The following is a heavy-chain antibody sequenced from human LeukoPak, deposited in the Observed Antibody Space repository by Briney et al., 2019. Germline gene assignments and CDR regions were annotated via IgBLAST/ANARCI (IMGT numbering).Heavy chain of an antibody. J-gene: IGHJ4*02. V-gene: IGHV3-11*04. CDR2: ISSSGNTI. CDR1: GFTFSYYY. Sequence: PGGSLRLSCAASGFTFSYYYMNWIRQAPGKGLEWLSYISSSGNTIYYADSVKGRFTISRDNAKNSLYLQMNSLRAEDTAAYYCARYCSGGGCYFGLDYWGQGTLVTVSS. CDR3: ARYCSGGGCYFGLDY. D-gene: IGHD2-15*01.